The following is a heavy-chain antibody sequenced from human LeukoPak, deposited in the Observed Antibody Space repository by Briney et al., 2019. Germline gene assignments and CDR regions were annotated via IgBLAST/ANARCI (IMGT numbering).Heavy chain of an antibody. CDR1: EFTFSNYG. J-gene: IGHJ5*02. V-gene: IGHV3-23*01. Sequence: GGSLRLSCAASEFTFSNYGMNWVRQAPGQGLEWVSGISASGASTYYADSVKGRFTISRDNSKNTLYLQMNSLRAEDTAVYYCAKDLNEQLPRGWFDPWGQGTLVTVSS. CDR2: ISASGAST. CDR3: AKDLNEQLPRGWFDP. D-gene: IGHD6-6*01.